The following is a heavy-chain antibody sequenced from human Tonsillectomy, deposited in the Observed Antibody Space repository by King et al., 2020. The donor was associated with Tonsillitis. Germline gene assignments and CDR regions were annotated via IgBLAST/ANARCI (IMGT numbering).Heavy chain of an antibody. D-gene: IGHD6-19*01. CDR3: ASGIDQWPVHHVRY. V-gene: IGHV3-11*01. Sequence: QLVQSGGGLVKPGGSLRLSCAASGFTFSDYYLSWIRQAPGKGLEWVSFISSSGSTIYYADSVKGRFTISRDNAKNSLYLQMNSLRAEDTAVYYCASGIDQWPVHHVRYWGQGTLVTVSS. CDR2: ISSSGSTI. CDR1: GFTFSDYY. J-gene: IGHJ4*02.